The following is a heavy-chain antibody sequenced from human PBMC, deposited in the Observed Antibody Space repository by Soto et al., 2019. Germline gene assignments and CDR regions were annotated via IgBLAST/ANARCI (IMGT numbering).Heavy chain of an antibody. CDR1: GFAFSSYS. CDR3: VRDYLYALDY. Sequence: GGSLRLSCAASGFAFSSYSLNWVRQAPGKGLEWVSYISGWSSTVYYADSVKGRFTISRDDATNSLYLQMNSLRDEDTAVYFCVRDYLYALDYWGRGTLVTVS. CDR2: ISGWSSTV. D-gene: IGHD2-2*01. J-gene: IGHJ4*02. V-gene: IGHV3-48*02.